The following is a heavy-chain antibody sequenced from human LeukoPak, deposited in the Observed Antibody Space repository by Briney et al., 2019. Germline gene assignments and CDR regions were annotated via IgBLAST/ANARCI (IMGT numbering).Heavy chain of an antibody. CDR2: IYSGGST. J-gene: IGHJ4*02. CDR3: AKGYNYAYEY. CDR1: GFTFSSSY. Sequence: PGXXXXLSCAASGFTFSSSYMSWVRQAPGKGLEWVSLIYSGGSTYYSDSVKGRFTISRDNSKNTLYLQMNSLRPEDTAVYYCAKGYNYAYEYWGQGTLVTVSS. D-gene: IGHD5-18*01. V-gene: IGHV3-53*01.